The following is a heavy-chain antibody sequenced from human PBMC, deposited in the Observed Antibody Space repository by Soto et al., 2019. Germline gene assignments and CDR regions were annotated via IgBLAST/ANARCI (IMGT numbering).Heavy chain of an antibody. Sequence: GGSLRLSCAASGFTFSSYWMSWVRQAPGKGLEWVANIKQDGSEKYYVDSVKGRFTISRDNAKNSLYLQMNSLRAEDTAVYYCARDGYGTLGSAAFDIWGQGTMVAASS. CDR1: GFTFSSYW. CDR2: IKQDGSEK. V-gene: IGHV3-7*01. CDR3: ARDGYGTLGSAAFDI. J-gene: IGHJ3*02. D-gene: IGHD3-16*01.